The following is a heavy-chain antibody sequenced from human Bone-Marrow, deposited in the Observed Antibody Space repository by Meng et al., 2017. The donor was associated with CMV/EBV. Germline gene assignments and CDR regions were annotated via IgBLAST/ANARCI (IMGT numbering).Heavy chain of an antibody. V-gene: IGHV1-46*01. J-gene: IGHJ6*02. CDR3: ARGSGIFGVVICPQHYGMDV. CDR1: GYTFTSYY. CDR2: INPSGGST. D-gene: IGHD3-3*01. Sequence: ASVKVSCKASGYTFTSYYMHWVRQAPGQGLEWMGIINPSGGSTSYAQKFQCRVTMTRDTSTSTVYMELSSLRSEDTAVYYWARGSGIFGVVICPQHYGMDVWGQGTTVTFSS.